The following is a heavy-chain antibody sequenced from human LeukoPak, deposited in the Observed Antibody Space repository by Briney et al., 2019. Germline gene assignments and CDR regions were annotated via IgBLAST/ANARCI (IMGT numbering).Heavy chain of an antibody. V-gene: IGHV3-7*01. CDR2: IKKDETEI. CDR3: ATLNWDDGEAPGFDH. D-gene: IGHD7-27*01. J-gene: IGHJ5*02. Sequence: SGGSLRLSCTGSGFSFRNTWMSWVRQAPGKGLEWVANIKKDETEIYYADSVKGRFTISRDNAKRSLYLQMNVLRAAETAVYYSATLNWDDGEAPGFDHWGRGIMVTASS. CDR1: GFSFRNTW.